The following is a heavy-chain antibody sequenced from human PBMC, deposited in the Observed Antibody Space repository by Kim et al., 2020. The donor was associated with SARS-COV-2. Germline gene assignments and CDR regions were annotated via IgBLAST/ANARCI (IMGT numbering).Heavy chain of an antibody. CDR3: ARGLGAATGVDY. J-gene: IGHJ4*02. CDR1: GFTFSNYE. D-gene: IGHD1-1*01. CDR2: INSGGSTI. V-gene: IGHV3-48*03. Sequence: GGSLRLSCAASGFTFSNYEMNWVRQAPGKGLEWVSYINSGGSTIYYADSVKGRFTFSRDNAKNSLYLQMNSLRAEDTAVYYCARGLGAATGVDYWGQGTLVTVSS.